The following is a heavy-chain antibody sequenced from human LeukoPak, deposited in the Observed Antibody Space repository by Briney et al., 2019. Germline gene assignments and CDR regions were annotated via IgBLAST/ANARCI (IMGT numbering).Heavy chain of an antibody. Sequence: GASVKVSCKASGYTFTGYYMHWVRQAPGQGLEWMGGIIPIFGTANYAQKFQGRVTITADKSTSTAYMELSSLRSEDTAVYYCARGRAMQLWRSKDLPYYFDYWGQGTLVTVSS. CDR3: ARGRAMQLWRSKDLPYYFDY. J-gene: IGHJ4*02. CDR1: GYTFTGYY. D-gene: IGHD5-18*01. CDR2: IIPIFGTA. V-gene: IGHV1-69*06.